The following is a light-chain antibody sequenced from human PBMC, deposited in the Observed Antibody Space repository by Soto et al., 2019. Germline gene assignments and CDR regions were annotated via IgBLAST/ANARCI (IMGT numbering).Light chain of an antibody. J-gene: IGKJ4*01. V-gene: IGKV3-15*01. CDR1: RNINRK. CDR2: DAS. CDR3: QQYYDYPPLI. Sequence: EIVMTQSPATLSVSPGERATLSCRASRNINRKLAWYQQKPGQAPRLLISDASTRATGIPARFSGNGSGTEFTLTISSLQSEDFAVYYCQQYYDYPPLIFGGGTKVEIK.